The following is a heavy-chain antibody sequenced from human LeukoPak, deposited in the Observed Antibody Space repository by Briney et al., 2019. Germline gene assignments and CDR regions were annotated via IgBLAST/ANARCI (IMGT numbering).Heavy chain of an antibody. V-gene: IGHV1-2*02. D-gene: IGHD3-22*01. CDR1: GYTFTGYY. CDR3: ARDHEYYYDSSGYYRFDY. CDR2: INPNSGGT. Sequence: ASVKVSCKASGYTFTGYYMHWVRQAPGQGLEWMGWINPNSGGTNYAQKFQGRVTMTRDTSISTAYMELSRLRSDDTAVYYCARDHEYYYDSSGYYRFDYWGQGTRVTVSS. J-gene: IGHJ4*02.